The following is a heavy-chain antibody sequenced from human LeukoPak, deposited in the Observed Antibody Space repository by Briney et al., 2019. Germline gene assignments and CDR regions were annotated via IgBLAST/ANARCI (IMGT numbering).Heavy chain of an antibody. CDR2: IYYSGST. CDR1: GGSISSYY. Sequence: PSETLSLTCTVSGGSISSYYWSWIRQPPGKGLEYIGYIYYSGSTNYNPSLKSRVTISVDTSKNQFSLKLSSVTAADTAVYYCARAWYSSGWYYFDYWGQGTLVTVSS. D-gene: IGHD6-19*01. V-gene: IGHV4-59*01. CDR3: ARAWYSSGWYYFDY. J-gene: IGHJ4*02.